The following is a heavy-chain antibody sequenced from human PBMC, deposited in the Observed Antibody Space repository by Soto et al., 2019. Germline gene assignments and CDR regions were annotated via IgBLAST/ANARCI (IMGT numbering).Heavy chain of an antibody. CDR2: ISSSGDAI. CDR3: ARDHGGSTWFVGVYYFFGMDV. Sequence: EVQLVESGGDLVQPGGSLRLSCAASGFIFSDYTMTWVRQAPGRGLEFVSHISSSGDAIFYAESVKGRFTVSRDNAKNSLYLQMNSLRDDATAVYFCARDHGGSTWFVGVYYFFGMDVWGQGTAVTASS. CDR1: GFIFSDYT. V-gene: IGHV3-48*02. J-gene: IGHJ6*02. D-gene: IGHD6-13*01.